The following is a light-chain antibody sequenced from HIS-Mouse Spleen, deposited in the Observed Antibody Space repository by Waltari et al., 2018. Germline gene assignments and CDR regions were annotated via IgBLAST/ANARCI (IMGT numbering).Light chain of an antibody. CDR3: YSKDSSGNHRV. CDR2: EDS. V-gene: IGLV3-10*01. CDR1: ALPTKY. J-gene: IGLJ2*01. Sequence: SYELTQPPSVSVSPGQPARIPCSGAALPTKYAYWYQQKSGQAPVLVIYEDSKRPSGIPERFSGSSSGTMATLTISGAQVEDEADYYCYSKDSSGNHRVFGGGTKLTVL.